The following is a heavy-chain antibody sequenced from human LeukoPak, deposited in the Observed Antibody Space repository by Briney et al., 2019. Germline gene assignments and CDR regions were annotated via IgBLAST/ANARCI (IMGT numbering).Heavy chain of an antibody. J-gene: IGHJ6*02. V-gene: IGHV4-59*01. CDR3: ARETFGSDFFYGMDV. D-gene: IGHD3/OR15-3a*01. CDR2: IYYIGTT. Sequence: SETLSLTCTVSGDSISRYYWSWIRQPPGKGLEWIGYIYYIGTTTYNPSLKNRVTISIDTSKTQFSLKLNSVTAADTAVYYCARETFGSDFFYGMDVWGQGTTVTVSS. CDR1: GDSISRYY.